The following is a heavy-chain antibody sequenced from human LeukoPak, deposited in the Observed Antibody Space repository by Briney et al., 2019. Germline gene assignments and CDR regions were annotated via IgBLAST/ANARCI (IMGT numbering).Heavy chain of an antibody. Sequence: GGSLRLSCAASGFTFSNYGMHWVRQAPGKGLEWVAFIRYDGSDKYYADSVKGRFTISRDNSKNTLYLQMNSLRAEDTAVYYCAKDRRQQLYYFDYWGQGTLVTVSS. CDR3: AKDRRQQLYYFDY. D-gene: IGHD6-13*01. CDR2: IRYDGSDK. CDR1: GFTFSNYG. J-gene: IGHJ4*02. V-gene: IGHV3-30*02.